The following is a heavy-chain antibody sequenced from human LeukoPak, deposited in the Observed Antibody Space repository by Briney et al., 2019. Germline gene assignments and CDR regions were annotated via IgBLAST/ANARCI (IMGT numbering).Heavy chain of an antibody. CDR3: AKDQHDSSGYDPGGMDV. CDR2: ISGSGGST. CDR1: VVTFSSYA. D-gene: IGHD3-22*01. Sequence: GGSLRLSCAALVVTFSSYAMTWVRQAPGKGLAWVSAISGSGGSTYYADSVKGRFTISRDNSKNTLYLQMNSLRAEDTAVYYCAKDQHDSSGYDPGGMDVWGQGTTVTVSS. J-gene: IGHJ6*02. V-gene: IGHV3-23*01.